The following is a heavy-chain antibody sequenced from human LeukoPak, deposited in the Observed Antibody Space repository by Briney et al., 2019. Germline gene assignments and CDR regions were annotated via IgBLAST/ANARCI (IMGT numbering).Heavy chain of an antibody. V-gene: IGHV3-23*01. CDR1: GFTFSTYA. CDR2: ISGSGTST. J-gene: IGHJ6*02. CDR3: AKEPSIAVTGLDPLWPGYYYGWDV. D-gene: IGHD6-19*01. Sequence: GGSLRLSCTASGFTFSTYAMSWVRQAPGKGLEWVSSISGSGTSTYSADSVKGRLTISRDNSKSTLYLQMNSLRAEDTATYHCAKEPSIAVTGLDPLWPGYYYGWDVGAQGPAVTVSS.